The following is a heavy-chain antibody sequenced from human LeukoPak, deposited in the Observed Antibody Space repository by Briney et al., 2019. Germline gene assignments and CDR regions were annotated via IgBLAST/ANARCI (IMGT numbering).Heavy chain of an antibody. Sequence: SETLSLTCTVSGGSISSSSYYWGWIRQPPGKGLEWIGEIYHSGSTNYNPSLKSRVTISVDKSKNQFSLKLSSVTAADTAVYYCAGDTHSSSWGYWGQGTLVTVSS. V-gene: IGHV4-39*07. CDR3: AGDTHSSSWGY. D-gene: IGHD6-13*01. CDR2: IYHSGST. J-gene: IGHJ4*02. CDR1: GGSISSSSYY.